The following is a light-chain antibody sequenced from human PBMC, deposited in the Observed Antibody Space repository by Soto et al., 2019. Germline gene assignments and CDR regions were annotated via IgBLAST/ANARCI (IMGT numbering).Light chain of an antibody. Sequence: DIPMTQSPSSLSASVGDRVTITCRASQNIVRFLNWYQQKPGKAPKLLIYAASSLQSGVPSRFSGNGSGTEFTLSISSLQPEDAAAFYCQQSYSTPLTFGPGTKVHIK. CDR2: AAS. J-gene: IGKJ3*01. CDR1: QNIVRF. V-gene: IGKV1-39*01. CDR3: QQSYSTPLT.